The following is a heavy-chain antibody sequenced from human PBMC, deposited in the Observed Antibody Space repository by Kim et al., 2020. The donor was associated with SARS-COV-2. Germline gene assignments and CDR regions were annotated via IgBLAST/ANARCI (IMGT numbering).Heavy chain of an antibody. J-gene: IGHJ3*02. CDR3: ASRELGIFEGAFDI. V-gene: IGHV3-21*01. CDR2: ISSSSSYI. CDR1: GFTFSSYS. D-gene: IGHD7-27*01. Sequence: GGSLRLSCAASGFTFSSYSMNWVRQAPGKGLEWVSSISSSSSYIYYADSVKGRFTISRDNAKNSLYLQMNSLRAEDTAVYYCASRELGIFEGAFDIWGQGTMVTVSS.